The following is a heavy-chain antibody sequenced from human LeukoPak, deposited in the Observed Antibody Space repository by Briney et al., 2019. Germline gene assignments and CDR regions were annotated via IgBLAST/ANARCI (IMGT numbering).Heavy chain of an antibody. CDR1: GGSISSSSYY. V-gene: IGHV4-39*01. CDR2: IYYSGST. D-gene: IGHD3-10*01. CDR3: ASRGAYGSGSYYKGGLFDY. Sequence: SETLSLTCTVSGGSISSSSYYWGWIRQPPGKGLEWIGSIYYSGSTYYNPSLKSRVTISVDTSKNQFSLKLSSVTAADTAVYYCASRGAYGSGSYYKGGLFDYWGQGTLVTVSS. J-gene: IGHJ4*02.